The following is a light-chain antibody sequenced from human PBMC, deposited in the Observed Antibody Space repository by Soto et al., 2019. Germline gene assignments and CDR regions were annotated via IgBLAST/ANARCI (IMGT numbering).Light chain of an antibody. CDR3: KQHGYFPYT. V-gene: IGKV3-20*01. Sequence: EIVMTQSPATLSVSPGQRATLSCRASQSVVSNLAWYQQKPGQAPRLLIYGASSRAAGIPDRFGGSGSGTDFTLTIRRLAPEDFAVYYCKQHGYFPYTFAQGTKVDIK. CDR1: QSVVSN. J-gene: IGKJ2*01. CDR2: GAS.